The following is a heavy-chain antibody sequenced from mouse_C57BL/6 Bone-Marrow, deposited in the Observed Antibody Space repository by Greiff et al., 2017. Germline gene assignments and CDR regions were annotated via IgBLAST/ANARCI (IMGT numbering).Heavy chain of an antibody. Sequence: VQLQQSGAELARPGASVKMSCKASGYTFTSYTMHWVKQRPGQGLEWIGYIIPSSGYTKYNQKFKDKATLTADKSSRTSYMQLRSLTSEDSAVYYCARYYGSSDWYFDVWGTGTTVTVSS. J-gene: IGHJ1*03. CDR3: ARYYGSSDWYFDV. V-gene: IGHV1-4*01. D-gene: IGHD1-1*01. CDR2: IIPSSGYT. CDR1: GYTFTSYT.